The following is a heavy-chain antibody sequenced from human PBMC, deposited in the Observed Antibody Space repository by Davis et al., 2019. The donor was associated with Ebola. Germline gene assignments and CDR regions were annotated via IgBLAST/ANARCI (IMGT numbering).Heavy chain of an antibody. D-gene: IGHD2-2*01. CDR2: IYYSGST. J-gene: IGHJ5*02. V-gene: IGHV4-59*08. CDR3: ASVAPAAGRFDP. Sequence: SETLSLTCTVSGGSISSYYWSWIRQPPGKGLEWIGYIYYSGSTNYNPSLKSRVTISVDTSKNQFSLKLSSVTAADTAVYYCASVAPAAGRFDPWGQGTLVTVSS. CDR1: GGSISSYY.